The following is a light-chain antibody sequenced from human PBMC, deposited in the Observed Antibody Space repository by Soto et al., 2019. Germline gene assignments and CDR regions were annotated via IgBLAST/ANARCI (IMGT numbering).Light chain of an antibody. CDR2: GTS. Sequence: DLQMTQSPSFLSASVGDRVTISCRASQAINTYLNWYQQKPGKAPKLLIYGTSDLQNGVPSRFSGGGSGTDFTFTISSLQPEDFATYYCQQSYSTLLITFGQGTRLEV. V-gene: IGKV1-39*01. CDR1: QAINTY. CDR3: QQSYSTLLIT. J-gene: IGKJ5*01.